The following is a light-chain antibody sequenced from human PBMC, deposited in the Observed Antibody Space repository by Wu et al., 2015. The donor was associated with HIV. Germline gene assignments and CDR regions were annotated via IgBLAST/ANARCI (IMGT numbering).Light chain of an antibody. V-gene: IGKV3-20*01. CDR2: GAS. CDR3: QQYGNSPWT. J-gene: IGKJ1*01. Sequence: EIVLTQSPGTLSLSPGERATLSCRASQSVGSTNLAWYQQSPGQAPRLLIYGASSRATGIPDRFSGSGSGTDFTLTIGRLQPEDFAVYYCQQYGNSPWTFGLGTKVEIK. CDR1: QSVGSTN.